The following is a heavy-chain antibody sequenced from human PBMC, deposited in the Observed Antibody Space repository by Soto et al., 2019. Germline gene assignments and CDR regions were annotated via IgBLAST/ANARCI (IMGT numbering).Heavy chain of an antibody. CDR2: IYYSGST. CDR3: ARAMGCSSNSCYGRPNYYYYMDV. CDR1: GGSISSGGYY. J-gene: IGHJ6*03. D-gene: IGHD2-2*01. V-gene: IGHV4-31*03. Sequence: PSETLSLTCTVSGGSISSGGYYWSWIRQHPGKGLEWIGYIYYSGSTYYNPSLKSRVTISVDTSKNQFSLKLSSVTAADTAVYYCARAMGCSSNSCYGRPNYYYYMDVWGKGTTVTVSS.